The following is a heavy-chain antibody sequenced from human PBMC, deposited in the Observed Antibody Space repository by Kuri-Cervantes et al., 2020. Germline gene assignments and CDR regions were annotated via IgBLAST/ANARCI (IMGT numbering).Heavy chain of an antibody. CDR1: GFTFDDYT. CDR2: ISWDGGST. V-gene: IGHV3-43*01. D-gene: IGHD2-15*01. CDR3: AKDIRSVVVVGYGMDV. Sequence: GESLKISCAASGFTFDDYTMHWVRQAPGKGLEWVSLISWDGGSTYYADSVKGRFTISRDNSKNSLYLQMNSLRTEDTALYYCAKDIRSVVVVGYGMDVWGQGTTVTDSS. J-gene: IGHJ6*02.